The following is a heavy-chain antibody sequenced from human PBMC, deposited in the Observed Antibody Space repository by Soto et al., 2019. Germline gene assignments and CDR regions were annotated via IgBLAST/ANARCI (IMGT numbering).Heavy chain of an antibody. D-gene: IGHD4-17*01. CDR3: ARGVKYGAYSRWFDP. Sequence: GASVKVSCKASGDTFTSYGISWVRQAPGQWLEWMGWISAYNGNTGYVQKFQGRVTMTWDTSITTAYMELSSLRSEDTAVYFCARGVKYGAYSRWFDPWGQGTLVTVSS. V-gene: IGHV1-18*01. CDR2: ISAYNGNT. J-gene: IGHJ5*02. CDR1: GDTFTSYG.